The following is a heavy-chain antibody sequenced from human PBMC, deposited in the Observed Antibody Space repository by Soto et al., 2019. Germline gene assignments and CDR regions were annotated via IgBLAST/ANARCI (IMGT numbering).Heavy chain of an antibody. CDR1: GYSFTSYW. Sequence: GASLKISCKGSGYSFTSYWIGWVRQMPGKGLEWMGIIYPGDSDTRYSPSFQGQVTISADKSISTAYLQWSSLKASDTAMYYCASTEAYCSSTSCARYYYYGMDVPGQGTRVTVSS. CDR3: ASTEAYCSSTSCARYYYYGMDV. CDR2: IYPGDSDT. D-gene: IGHD2-2*01. J-gene: IGHJ6*02. V-gene: IGHV5-51*01.